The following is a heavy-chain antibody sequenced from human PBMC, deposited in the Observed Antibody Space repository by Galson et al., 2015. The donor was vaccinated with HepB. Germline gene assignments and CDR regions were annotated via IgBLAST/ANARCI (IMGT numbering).Heavy chain of an antibody. CDR3: ARDKGRRLWRDVGYIDY. J-gene: IGHJ4*02. V-gene: IGHV3-48*03. CDR1: GFTFSTND. CDR2: ITTSGSTI. Sequence: SLRLSCAASGFTFSTNDMTWVRLAPGKGLEWISYITTSGSTIYYADSVKGRFTVSRDNAKNSLYLQMTNLRVEDTAVYYCARDKGRRLWRDVGYIDYWGQGVLVTVSS. D-gene: IGHD3-16*01.